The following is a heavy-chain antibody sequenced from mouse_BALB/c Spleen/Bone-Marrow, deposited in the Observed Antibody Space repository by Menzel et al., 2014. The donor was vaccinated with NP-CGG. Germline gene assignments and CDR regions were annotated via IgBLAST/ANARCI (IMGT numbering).Heavy chain of an antibody. CDR3: AIYYYGSSYAMDY. D-gene: IGHD1-1*01. Sequence: EVHLVESGPELVKPGASVKIPCKASGYTFTDYNMDWVKQSHGKSLEWIGDINPNNGGTIYNQKFKGKATLTVDESSSTAYMELRSLTSEDTAVYYCAIYYYGSSYAMDYWGQGTSVTVSS. CDR1: GYTFTDYN. V-gene: IGHV1-18*01. J-gene: IGHJ4*01. CDR2: INPNNGGT.